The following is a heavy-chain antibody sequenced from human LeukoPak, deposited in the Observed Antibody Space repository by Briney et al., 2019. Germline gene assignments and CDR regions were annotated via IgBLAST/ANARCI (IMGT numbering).Heavy chain of an antibody. CDR1: GFTFDDYA. D-gene: IGHD1-26*01. Sequence: PGRSLRLSCAASGFTFDDYAMHWVRHAPGKGLEWVSGISWNSGSIGYADSVKGRFTISRDNAKNSLYLQMNSLRAEDTALYYCARELMAYYYYMDVWGKGTTVTVSS. V-gene: IGHV3-9*01. CDR2: ISWNSGSI. J-gene: IGHJ6*03. CDR3: ARELMAYYYYMDV.